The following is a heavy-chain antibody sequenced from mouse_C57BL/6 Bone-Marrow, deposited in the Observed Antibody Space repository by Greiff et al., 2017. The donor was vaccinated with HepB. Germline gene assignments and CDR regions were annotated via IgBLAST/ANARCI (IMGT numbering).Heavy chain of an antibody. V-gene: IGHV1-69*01. J-gene: IGHJ1*03. CDR2: IDPSDSYT. CDR3: ARRGFYWYFDV. CDR1: GYTFTSYW. Sequence: VQLQQPGAELVMPGASVKLSCKASGYTFTSYWMHWVKQRPGQGLEWIGEIDPSDSYTNYNQKFKGKSTLTVDKSSSTAYMQLSSLTSEDSAVYYCARRGFYWYFDVWGTGTTVTVSS.